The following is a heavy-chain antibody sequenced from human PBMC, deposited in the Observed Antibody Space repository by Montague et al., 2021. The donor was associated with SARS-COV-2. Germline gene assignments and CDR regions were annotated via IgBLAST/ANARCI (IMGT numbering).Heavy chain of an antibody. Sequence: SETLSLTCAVYGESFSGFFWSWIRQPPGKGLEWIAEINDRGVTNYNYNPSLGSRVTISADTSKSQFSLKPRSVTAADTAVYYCARWDPQTLTVISLRGKSANDYWGQGTLVTVSS. CDR2: INDRGVTNY. D-gene: IGHD4-11*01. CDR1: GESFSGFF. CDR3: ARWDPQTLTVISLRGKSANDY. J-gene: IGHJ4*02. V-gene: IGHV4-34*01.